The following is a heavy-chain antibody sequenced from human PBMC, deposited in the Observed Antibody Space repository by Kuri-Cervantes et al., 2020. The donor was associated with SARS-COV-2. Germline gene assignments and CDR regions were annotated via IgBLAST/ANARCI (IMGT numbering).Heavy chain of an antibody. D-gene: IGHD3-3*01. CDR2: IYSSGST. CDR1: GFTVNSNY. CDR3: ARGRAPGDFWSGLNWFDP. J-gene: IGHJ5*02. Sequence: GESLKISWAASGFTVNSNYIRWVRLAPGKGLEWVSVIYSSGSTNYADSVKGRFTISRDNFKNTLYLQMSSLRAEDTAVYYCARGRAPGDFWSGLNWFDPWGQGTLVTVSS. V-gene: IGHV3-53*01.